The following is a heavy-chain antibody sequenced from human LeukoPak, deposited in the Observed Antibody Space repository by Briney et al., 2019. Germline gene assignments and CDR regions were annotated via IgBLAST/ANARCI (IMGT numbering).Heavy chain of an antibody. V-gene: IGHV3-23*01. CDR2: ISGSGIST. CDR3: AKEVSASAADY. D-gene: IGHD2-2*01. CDR1: GFTFSSFA. J-gene: IGHJ4*02. Sequence: GGSLRLSCAASGFTFSSFAMSWVRQAPGKGLEWVSSISGSGISTFYADSVKGRLTISRDNSKNTVYLQMNRLRAEDTAVYYCAKEVSASAADYWGQGTLITVSS.